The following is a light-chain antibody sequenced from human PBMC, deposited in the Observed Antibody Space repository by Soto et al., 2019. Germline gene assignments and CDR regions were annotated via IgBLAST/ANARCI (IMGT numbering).Light chain of an antibody. CDR2: LNSDGSH. CDR3: QTWGTGPV. V-gene: IGLV4-69*01. CDR1: SGHSSYA. Sequence: QPVLTRSPSASASLGASVKLTCTLSSGHSSYAIAWHQQQPEKGPRYLMKLNSDGSHSKGDGIPDRFSGSSSGAERYLTISSLQSEDEADYYCQTWGTGPVFGGGTKLTVL. J-gene: IGLJ2*01.